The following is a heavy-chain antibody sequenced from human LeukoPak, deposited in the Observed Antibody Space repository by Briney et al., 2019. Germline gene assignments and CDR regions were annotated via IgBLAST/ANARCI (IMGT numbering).Heavy chain of an antibody. D-gene: IGHD6-19*01. CDR2: IKSKTGGGTT. V-gene: IGHV3-15*01. CDR1: GFTFSSAW. Sequence: GGSLRLSCVASGFTFSSAWMSWVRQAPGKGLEWVGRIKSKTGGGTTDYAAPVKGRFTISRDDSKNTLYLQMNSLKTEDTAEYYCTTARAVAAYDSWGQGTLVTVSS. J-gene: IGHJ4*02. CDR3: TTARAVAAYDS.